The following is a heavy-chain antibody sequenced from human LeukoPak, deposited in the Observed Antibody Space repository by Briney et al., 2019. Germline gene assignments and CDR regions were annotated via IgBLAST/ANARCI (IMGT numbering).Heavy chain of an antibody. V-gene: IGHV4-4*07. CDR2: ISSSGST. CDR3: ARDRKGDFWSGHHVDY. D-gene: IGHD3-3*01. Sequence: SETLSLTCTVSGGSISSYYWSWIRQPAGKRLEWIGRISSSGSTNYNPSLKSRVTMSVDSSNNQFSLILISVTAADTAVYYCARDRKGDFWSGHHVDYWGQGTLVTVSS. CDR1: GGSISSYY. J-gene: IGHJ4*02.